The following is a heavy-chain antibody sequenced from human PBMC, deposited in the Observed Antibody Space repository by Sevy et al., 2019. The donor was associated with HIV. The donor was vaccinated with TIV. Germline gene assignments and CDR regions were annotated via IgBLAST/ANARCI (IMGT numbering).Heavy chain of an antibody. CDR1: GFTVSSNY. Sequence: GGSLRLSCAASGFTVSSNYMSWVRQAPGKGLEWVSVIYSGGSTYYADSVKGRFTISRDNSKNTLDLKMNSLRAEDTAVYYCARTGRDGYNPHYYYYYYMDVWGKGTTVTVSS. CDR3: ARTGRDGYNPHYYYYYYMDV. D-gene: IGHD5-12*01. CDR2: IYSGGST. V-gene: IGHV3-53*01. J-gene: IGHJ6*03.